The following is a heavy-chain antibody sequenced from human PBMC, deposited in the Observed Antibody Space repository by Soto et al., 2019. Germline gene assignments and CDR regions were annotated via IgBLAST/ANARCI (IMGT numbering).Heavy chain of an antibody. CDR3: ARERVYGGNRLNWFDP. CDR1: GGSISSYY. V-gene: IGHV4-4*07. Sequence: SETLSLTCTVSGGSISSYYWSWIRQPAGKGLEWIGRIYTSGSTNYNPSLKSRVTMSVDTSKNQFSLKLSSVTAADTAVYYCARERVYGGNRLNWFDPWGQGTLVTVSS. D-gene: IGHD4-17*01. J-gene: IGHJ5*02. CDR2: IYTSGST.